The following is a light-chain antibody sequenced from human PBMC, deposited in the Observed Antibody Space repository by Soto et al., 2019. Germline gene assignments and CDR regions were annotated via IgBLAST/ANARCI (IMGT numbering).Light chain of an antibody. V-gene: IGKV3-15*01. Sequence: EIVMTQSPATLSVSPGERATLSCRASQTVSSNLAWYQQQPGQAPRLLIYGVSTRATGVPARFSGSGSGTEFTLTISSLQSEDFAVYYCQQSYSTPQAFGQGTKVDI. CDR2: GVS. J-gene: IGKJ1*01. CDR3: QQSYSTPQA. CDR1: QTVSSN.